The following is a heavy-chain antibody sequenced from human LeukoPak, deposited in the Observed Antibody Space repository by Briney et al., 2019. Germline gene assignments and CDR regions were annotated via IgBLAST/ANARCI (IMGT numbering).Heavy chain of an antibody. CDR3: ANRAFDY. D-gene: IGHD3-10*01. CDR1: GFTFDDYA. V-gene: IGHV3-9*01. CDR2: ISWNSGSI. Sequence: PGGSLRLSCAASGFTFDDYAMHWVRQAPGKGLEWVSGISWNSGSIGYADSVKGRFTISRDNAKNSLYLQMNSLRAEDTALYYCANRAFDYWGQGTLVTVSS. J-gene: IGHJ4*02.